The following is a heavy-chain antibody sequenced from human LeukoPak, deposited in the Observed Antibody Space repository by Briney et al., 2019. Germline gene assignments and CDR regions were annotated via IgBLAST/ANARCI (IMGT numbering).Heavy chain of an antibody. CDR3: AKEALYSSIDY. D-gene: IGHD2-2*01. CDR1: GFTFSDYY. CDR2: ISSSGSTI. J-gene: IGHJ4*02. Sequence: GGSLRLSCAASGFTFSDYYMSWIRQAPGKGLEWVSYISSSGSTIYYADSVKGRFTISRDNAKNSLYLQMNSLRAEDTAVYYCAKEALYSSIDYWGQGTLVTVSS. V-gene: IGHV3-11*01.